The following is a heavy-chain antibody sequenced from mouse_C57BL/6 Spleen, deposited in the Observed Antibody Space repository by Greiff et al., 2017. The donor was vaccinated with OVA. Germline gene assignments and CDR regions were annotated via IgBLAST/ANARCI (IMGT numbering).Heavy chain of an antibody. D-gene: IGHD1-1*01. Sequence: EVQLQQSGPELVKPGASVKLPCKASGYTFTDYNMDWVKQSHGKSLEWIGDIKPKNGGTIYNEKFKGKATLTVDKSSSTAYMELRSLTSEDTAGYYCASDAFTTRRGYYCDYWGQGTPLTVSA. CDR3: ASDAFTTRRGYYCDY. CDR1: GYTFTDYN. J-gene: IGHJ2*01. V-gene: IGHV1-18*01. CDR2: IKPKNGGT.